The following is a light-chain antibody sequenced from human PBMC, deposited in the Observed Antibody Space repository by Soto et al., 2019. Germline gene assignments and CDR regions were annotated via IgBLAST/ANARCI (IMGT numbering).Light chain of an antibody. CDR1: QSISSY. J-gene: IGKJ2*01. CDR2: AAS. CDR3: QQSYSTLPET. V-gene: IGKV1-39*01. Sequence: DIQMTQSPSSLSASVGDRVTITCRASQSISSYLNWYQQKPGKAPKLLIYAASSLQSGVPSRFSGSGSGTDFPLTISSLQPEDFATYYCQQSYSTLPETFGQGTKLEIK.